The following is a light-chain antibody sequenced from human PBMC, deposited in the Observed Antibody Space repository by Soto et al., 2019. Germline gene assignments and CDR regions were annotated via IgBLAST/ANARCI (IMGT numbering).Light chain of an antibody. CDR2: RAS. V-gene: IGKV2-30*01. CDR3: MQATHWPPT. CDR1: QSLVFSDGNAY. J-gene: IGKJ1*01. Sequence: DVVMTQSPLSLPVTLGQPASISCKSSQSLVFSDGNAYLNWFQQRPGQSPRRLIYRASNRDSGVPDRLSGSWSGPDFTLQINGVEAEDVGVYYCMQATHWPPTFGRGTRVEIK.